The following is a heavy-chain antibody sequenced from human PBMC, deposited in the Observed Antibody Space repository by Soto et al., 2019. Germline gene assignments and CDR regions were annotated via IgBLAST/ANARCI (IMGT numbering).Heavy chain of an antibody. CDR3: ARGGCISTSCYALYYYYGMDV. Sequence: ASVKVSCKASGYTFTSYDINWVRQATGQGLEWMGWMNPNSGNTGYAQKFQGRVTMTRNTSISTAYMELSSLRSEDAAVYYCARGGCISTSCYALYYYYGMDVWGQGTTVTVSS. J-gene: IGHJ6*02. CDR1: GYTFTSYD. D-gene: IGHD2-2*01. CDR2: MNPNSGNT. V-gene: IGHV1-8*01.